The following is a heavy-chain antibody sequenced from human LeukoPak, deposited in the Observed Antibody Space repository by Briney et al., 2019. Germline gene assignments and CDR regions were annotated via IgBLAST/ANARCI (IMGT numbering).Heavy chain of an antibody. J-gene: IGHJ4*02. D-gene: IGHD1-26*01. Sequence: ASVKVSCKASGYTFTSYGISWVRQAPGQGLEWMGWISAYNGNTNYAQKLQGRVTITTDESTSTAYMELSSLRSEDTAVYYCARDPIGMLGATLDYWGQGTLVTVSS. CDR3: ARDPIGMLGATLDY. CDR2: ISAYNGNT. V-gene: IGHV1-18*01. CDR1: GYTFTSYG.